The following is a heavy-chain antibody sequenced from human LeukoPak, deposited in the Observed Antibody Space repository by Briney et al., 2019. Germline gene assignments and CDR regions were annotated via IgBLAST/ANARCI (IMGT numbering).Heavy chain of an antibody. J-gene: IGHJ6*02. CDR3: ARDREDYYDSSGYYYYYGMDV. D-gene: IGHD3-22*01. Sequence: GGSLRLSCAASGFTFSSYAMHWVRQAPGKGLEWGAVISYDGSNKYYADSVKGRFTISRDNSKNTLYLQMNSLRAEDTVVYYCARDREDYYDSSGYYYYYGMDVWGQGTTVTVSS. CDR2: ISYDGSNK. V-gene: IGHV3-30-3*01. CDR1: GFTFSSYA.